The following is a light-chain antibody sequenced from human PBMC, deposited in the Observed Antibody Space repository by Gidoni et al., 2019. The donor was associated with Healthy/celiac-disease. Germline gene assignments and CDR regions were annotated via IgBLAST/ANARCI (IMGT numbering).Light chain of an antibody. J-gene: IGKJ3*01. V-gene: IGKV1-39*01. Sequence: DIQMTHSPPSLSASVGDRVTITGRASKSISSYLNWYQQKQGKAPKLLIYAASSLQSGVPSRFSGSGSWTDFTLTISSLQPEDFATYYCQQSYSTPRTFGPGTKVDIK. CDR1: KSISSY. CDR3: QQSYSTPRT. CDR2: AAS.